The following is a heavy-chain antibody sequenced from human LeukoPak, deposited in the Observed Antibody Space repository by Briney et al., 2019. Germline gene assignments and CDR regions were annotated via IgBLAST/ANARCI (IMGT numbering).Heavy chain of an antibody. CDR2: ITTYNGNT. V-gene: IGHV1-18*03. CDR3: ARLIEYRTSSRVFDI. Sequence: ASVKVSCKASVYSLTTYGITWVRQAPGQGLEWMGWITTYNGNTNYARKLQGRVTMTTDTSTNTAYMELGSLRPDDMAVYYCARLIEYRTSSRVFDIWGQGTMVTVSS. CDR1: VYSLTTYG. J-gene: IGHJ3*02. D-gene: IGHD6-6*01.